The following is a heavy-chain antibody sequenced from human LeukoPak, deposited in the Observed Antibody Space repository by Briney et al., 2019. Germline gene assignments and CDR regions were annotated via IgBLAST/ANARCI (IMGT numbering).Heavy chain of an antibody. Sequence: GGSLRLSCAASGFTFAGYDMHWVRQAPGQGLEWIGLISADSGGTYYADYVKGRVTKSRDNIKKHLYPQMNSVGTEGTGLYYCAIYLQEYYSGLGYLQHWGQGTLVTVSS. D-gene: IGHD2/OR15-2a*01. J-gene: IGHJ1*01. CDR2: ISADSGGT. V-gene: IGHV3-43*02. CDR3: AIYLQEYYSGLGYLQH. CDR1: GFTFAGYD.